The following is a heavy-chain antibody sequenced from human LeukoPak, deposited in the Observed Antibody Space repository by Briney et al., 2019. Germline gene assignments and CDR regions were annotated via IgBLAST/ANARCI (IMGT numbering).Heavy chain of an antibody. Sequence: GGSLRLSCAASGFTFSSYGMNWVRQAPGKGLEWVSSISSSSSYIYYADSVKGRFTISRDNAKNSLYLQMNSLRAEDTAVYYCAKSPKGSPRAFDYWGQGTLVTVSS. CDR2: ISSSSSYI. V-gene: IGHV3-21*01. CDR3: AKSPKGSPRAFDY. J-gene: IGHJ4*02. CDR1: GFTFSSYG.